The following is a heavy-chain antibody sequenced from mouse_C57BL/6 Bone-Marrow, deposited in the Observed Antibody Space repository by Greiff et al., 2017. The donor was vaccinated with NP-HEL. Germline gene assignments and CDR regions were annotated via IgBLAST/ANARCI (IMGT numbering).Heavy chain of an antibody. J-gene: IGHJ2*01. CDR1: GYTFTEYT. V-gene: IGHV1-62-2*01. CDR3: ARHLLNQYYFDY. D-gene: IGHD1-3*01. CDR2: FYPGSGSI. Sequence: VKLMESGAELVKPGASVKLSCKASGYTFTEYTIHWVKQRSGQGLEWIGWFYPGSGSIKYNEKFKDKATLTADKSSSTVYMELSRLTSEDSAVYFCARHLLNQYYFDYWGQGTTLTVSS.